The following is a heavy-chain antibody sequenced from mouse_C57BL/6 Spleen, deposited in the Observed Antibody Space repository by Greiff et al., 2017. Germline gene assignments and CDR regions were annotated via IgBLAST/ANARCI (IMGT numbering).Heavy chain of an antibody. CDR1: GYTFTSYW. V-gene: IGHV1-50*01. CDR3: ARSSTAQATGDYAMDY. J-gene: IGHJ4*01. Sequence: QVHVKQPGAELVKPGASVKLSCKASGYTFTSYWMQWVKQRPGQGLEWIGEIDPSDSYTNYNQKFKGKATLTVDTSSSTAYMQLSSLTSEDSAVYYCARSSTAQATGDYAMDYWGQGTSVTVSS. CDR2: IDPSDSYT. D-gene: IGHD3-2*02.